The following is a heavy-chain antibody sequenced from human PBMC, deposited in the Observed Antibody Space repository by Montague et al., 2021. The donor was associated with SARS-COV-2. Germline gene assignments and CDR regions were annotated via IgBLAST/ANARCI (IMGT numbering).Heavy chain of an antibody. CDR2: SSGSDGGT. Sequence: SLRLSCAASGFTFSNSAMNWVRQAPGKGLEWVSGSSGSDGGTHYAGSVKGRFTISRDNSKNVLYLQMNSLRAEDTALYYCAKDSYYYGLGYGMDVWGQGTTVTVS. V-gene: IGHV3-23*01. J-gene: IGHJ6*02. CDR1: GFTFSNSA. CDR3: AKDSYYYGLGYGMDV. D-gene: IGHD3-10*01.